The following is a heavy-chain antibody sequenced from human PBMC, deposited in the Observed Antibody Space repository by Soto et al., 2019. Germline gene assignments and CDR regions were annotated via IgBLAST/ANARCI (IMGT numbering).Heavy chain of an antibody. Sequence: QVHLVESGGGVVQPGRSLRLSCAASGFTFSSYAMHWVRRTPGKGLECGALISYDGINKYFSDSVKGRFTVSRDNSKSTLYLQMNSLSAEDTAVYYCGKDGVSGWSDYFFDSWGQGTLVTVSS. CDR2: ISYDGINK. CDR1: GFTFSSYA. CDR3: GKDGVSGWSDYFFDS. J-gene: IGHJ4*02. V-gene: IGHV3-30*18. D-gene: IGHD6-19*01.